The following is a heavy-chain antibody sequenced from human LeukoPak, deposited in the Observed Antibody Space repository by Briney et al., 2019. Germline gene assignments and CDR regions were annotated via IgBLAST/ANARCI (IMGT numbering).Heavy chain of an antibody. J-gene: IGHJ3*02. CDR1: GGSLRSYY. V-gene: IGHV4-4*07. D-gene: IGHD3-22*01. CDR2: IYTSGST. Sequence: PSVTAPLTCPVCGGSLRSYYWSWIRQPAARGLEWIGRIYTSGSTNYTPYLKSLVTMSVDTSKNQFSLKLSSVTAADTAVYYCARDSYYDSSGYYHAFDIWGQGTMVTVSS. CDR3: ARDSYYDSSGYYHAFDI.